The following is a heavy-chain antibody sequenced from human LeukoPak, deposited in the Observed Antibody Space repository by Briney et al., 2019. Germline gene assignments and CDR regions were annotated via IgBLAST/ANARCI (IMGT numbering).Heavy chain of an antibody. V-gene: IGHV4-30-2*01. CDR2: IYHSGST. D-gene: IGHD2-2*01. J-gene: IGHJ2*01. Sequence: SQTLSLTCAVSGGSISSGGYSWSWIRQPPGKGLEWIGYIYHSGSTYYNPSLKSRVTIPVDRSKNQFSLKLSSVTAADTAVYYCARNSHYQWYSDLWGRGTLVTVSS. CDR1: GGSISSGGYS. CDR3: ARNSHYQWYSDL.